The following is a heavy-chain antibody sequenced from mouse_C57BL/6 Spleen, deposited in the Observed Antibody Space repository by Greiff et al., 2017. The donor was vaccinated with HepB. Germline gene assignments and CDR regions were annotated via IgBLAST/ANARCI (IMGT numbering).Heavy chain of an antibody. D-gene: IGHD2-4*01. V-gene: IGHV14-3*01. Sequence: EVQLQQSVAELVRPGASVKLSCTASGFNIKNPYMHWVKQRPEQGLEWIGRIDPANGNTKYAPKFQGKATITADTSSNTAYLQLSSLTSEDTAIYYCARPLYDYDAWFAYWGQGTLVTVSA. CDR1: GFNIKNPY. J-gene: IGHJ3*01. CDR2: IDPANGNT. CDR3: ARPLYDYDAWFAY.